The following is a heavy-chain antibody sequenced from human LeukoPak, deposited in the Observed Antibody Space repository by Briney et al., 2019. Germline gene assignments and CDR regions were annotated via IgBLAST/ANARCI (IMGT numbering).Heavy chain of an antibody. J-gene: IGHJ6*03. D-gene: IGHD3-16*01. CDR1: GYKFTNYW. V-gene: IGHV5-51*01. CDR2: IYPDDSDT. Sequence: GESLKISCQGSGYKFTNYWIAWVRQMPGKGLEWMGSIYPDDSDTRYSPSFQGQVIIPADRSSSSAYLQWSSLKASDTAMYFCARGGNYDYYYYFMDVWGKGTTVTVSS. CDR3: ARGGNYDYYYYFMDV.